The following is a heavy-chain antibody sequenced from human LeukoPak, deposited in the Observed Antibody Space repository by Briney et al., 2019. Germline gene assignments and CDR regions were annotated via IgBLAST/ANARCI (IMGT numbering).Heavy chain of an antibody. D-gene: IGHD4-11*01. J-gene: IGHJ6*03. CDR1: GFTFSSYW. CDR3: ARFTYSNYDYYYYYMDV. V-gene: IGHV3-7*01. CDR2: IKQDGSEK. Sequence: GGSLRLSCAASGFTFSSYWMSWVRQAPGKGLEWVANIKQDGSEKYYVDSVKGRFTISRDNAKNSLYLQMNSLRAEDTAVYYCARFTYSNYDYYYYYMDVWGKGTTVTVSS.